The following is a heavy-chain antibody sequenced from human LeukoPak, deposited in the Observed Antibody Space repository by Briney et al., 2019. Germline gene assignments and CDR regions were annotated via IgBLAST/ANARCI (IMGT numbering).Heavy chain of an antibody. CDR1: GFSLSTSGVG. D-gene: IGHD6-13*01. CDR3: AHRHLGIEAGRGAFDI. CDR2: IYWNDDK. J-gene: IGHJ3*02. Sequence: SGPTLVKPTQTLTLTCTFSGFSLSTSGVGVGWIRQPPGKALEWLALIYWNDDKRYSPSLKSRLTITKDTSKNQVVLTMTNMDPVDTTTYYCAHRHLGIEAGRGAFDIWGQGTMVTVSS. V-gene: IGHV2-5*01.